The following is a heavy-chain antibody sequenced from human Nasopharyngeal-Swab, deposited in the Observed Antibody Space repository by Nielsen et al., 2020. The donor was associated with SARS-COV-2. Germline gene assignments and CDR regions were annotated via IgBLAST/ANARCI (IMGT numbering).Heavy chain of an antibody. V-gene: IGHV4-34*01. D-gene: IGHD2-2*01. CDR3: ARGLSGIVPAPILGLGPYYYYYYMDV. CDR1: GGSFSGHQ. CDR2: VSHGGGT. J-gene: IGHJ6*03. Sequence: SETLSLTCAVHGGSFSGHQWSWVRQPPGKGLEWIGEVSHGGGTNYNPTLKSRVTISVATSKNQFSLKLSSVTAADTAVYYCARGLSGIVPAPILGLGPYYYYYYMDVWDKGTTVTVSS.